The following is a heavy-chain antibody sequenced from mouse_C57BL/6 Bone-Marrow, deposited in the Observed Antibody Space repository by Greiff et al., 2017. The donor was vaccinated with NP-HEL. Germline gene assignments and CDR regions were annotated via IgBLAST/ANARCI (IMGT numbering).Heavy chain of an antibody. V-gene: IGHV1-81*01. J-gene: IGHJ2*01. CDR1: GYTFTSYG. Sequence: QVQLQQSGAELARPGASVKLSCKASGYTFTSYGISWVKQRTGQGLEWIGEIYPRSGNTYSNETFKGTATLTADKSSSTAYMDLRSLTSEHSAVFFCARSYLYYYDYWGQGTTLTVTS. CDR2: IYPRSGNT. CDR3: ARSYLYYYDY. D-gene: IGHD5-1*01.